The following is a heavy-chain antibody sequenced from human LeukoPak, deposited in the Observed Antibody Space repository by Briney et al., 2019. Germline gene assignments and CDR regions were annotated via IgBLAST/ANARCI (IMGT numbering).Heavy chain of an antibody. CDR1: GGSISSSIYF. J-gene: IGHJ4*02. Sequence: SETLSLTCTVSGGSISSSIYFWGWIRQPPGKGLEWIGSIHYSGSTYHDPSLKSRVTVSLDTSKNQFSLKLSSVTAADTAVYYCARDGITMVRGVKPHNPPFDYWGQGTLVTVSS. CDR3: ARDGITMVRGVKPHNPPFDY. CDR2: IHYSGST. D-gene: IGHD3-10*01. V-gene: IGHV4-39*07.